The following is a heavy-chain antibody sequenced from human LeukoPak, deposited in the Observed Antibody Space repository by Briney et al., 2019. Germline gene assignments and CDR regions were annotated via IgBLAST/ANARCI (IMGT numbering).Heavy chain of an antibody. J-gene: IGHJ5*02. Sequence: SETLSLTCTVSGGSISSYYWSWIRQPAGKGLEWIGRIYTSGSTNYNPSLKSRVTMSVDTSKNQFSLKLSSVTAADTAVYYCARELTMVRGVISNWFDPWGQGTLVTVSS. CDR2: IYTSGST. V-gene: IGHV4-4*07. CDR1: GGSISSYY. D-gene: IGHD3-10*01. CDR3: ARELTMVRGVISNWFDP.